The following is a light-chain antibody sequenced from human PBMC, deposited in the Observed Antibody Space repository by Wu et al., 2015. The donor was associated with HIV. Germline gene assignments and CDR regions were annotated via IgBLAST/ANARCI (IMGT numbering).Light chain of an antibody. CDR2: DAS. J-gene: IGKJ2*01. CDR3: QQYGPSPPYT. Sequence: EIVLTQSPATLSLSPGERATLSCRASQSVGSYLAWYQQKPGQAPRLLIYDASNRATGIPARFSGSGSGTDFTLTISRLEPEDFAVYYCQQYGPSPPYTFGQGTKLEIK. CDR1: QSVGSY. V-gene: IGKV3-11*01.